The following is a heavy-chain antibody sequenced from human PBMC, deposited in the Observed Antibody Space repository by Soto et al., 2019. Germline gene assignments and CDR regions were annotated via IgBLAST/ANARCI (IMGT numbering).Heavy chain of an antibody. Sequence: QVQLVQSGAEVKKPGSSVKVSCKASGVTFSSYAISWVRQAPGQGLEWMGGIIPIFGTANYAQKFQGRVTITADESTSTAYMELSSLRSEDTAVYYCASAQTYYYDSSGYTPFAYWGQGTLVTVSS. V-gene: IGHV1-69*01. CDR3: ASAQTYYYDSSGYTPFAY. J-gene: IGHJ4*02. D-gene: IGHD3-22*01. CDR2: IIPIFGTA. CDR1: GVTFSSYA.